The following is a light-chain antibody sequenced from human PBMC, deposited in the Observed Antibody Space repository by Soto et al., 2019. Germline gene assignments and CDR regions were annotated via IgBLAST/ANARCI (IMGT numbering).Light chain of an antibody. V-gene: IGKV3-20*01. CDR1: QSVSSSY. J-gene: IGKJ1*01. Sequence: EIVLTQSPGTLSLSPGERATLSCRASQSVSSSYLAWYQQKPGQAPRLLIYGASSRATGIPDRFSGSGSGTDFTLTISRLEPEDVAVYYCQQYGSSRWTFGQGPKLDI. CDR3: QQYGSSRWT. CDR2: GAS.